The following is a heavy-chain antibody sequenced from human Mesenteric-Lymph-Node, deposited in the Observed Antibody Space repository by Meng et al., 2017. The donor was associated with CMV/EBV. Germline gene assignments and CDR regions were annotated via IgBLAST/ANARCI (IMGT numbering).Heavy chain of an antibody. J-gene: IGHJ5*02. Sequence: GESLKISCKGSGYTFANYWIAWVRQMPGKGLEWMGIIYPPDSDARYSPSFQGQVTISVDKSISTAYLQWSSLKASDTAMYYCARQATILHNWSDPWGQGTLVTVSS. CDR2: IYPPDSDA. CDR1: GYTFANYW. CDR3: ARQATILHNWSDP. V-gene: IGHV5-51*01. D-gene: IGHD1-26*01.